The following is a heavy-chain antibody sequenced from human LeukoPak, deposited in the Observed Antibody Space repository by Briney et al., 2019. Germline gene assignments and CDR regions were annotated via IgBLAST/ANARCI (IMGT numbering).Heavy chain of an antibody. Sequence: GSLRLSCAASGFTFSNYAMNWIRQPPGKGLEWIGEINHSGSTNYNPSLKSRVTISVDTSKNQFSLKLSSVTAADTAVYYCARAVKWSPYYYGMDVWGQGTTVTVSS. CDR1: GFTFSNYA. CDR2: INHSGST. D-gene: IGHD2-15*01. CDR3: ARAVKWSPYYYGMDV. V-gene: IGHV4-34*01. J-gene: IGHJ6*02.